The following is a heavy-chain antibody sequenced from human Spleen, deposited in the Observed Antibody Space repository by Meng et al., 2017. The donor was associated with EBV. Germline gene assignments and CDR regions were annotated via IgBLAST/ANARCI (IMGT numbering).Heavy chain of an antibody. J-gene: IGHJ4*02. Sequence: QLQESGPRLGGPSVTLSLPCGFSGASISDSMAYWGWIRQSPRKGLEWIGTISSSGSTFYNPSLESRLTLSVDTTENHFALKLTSVTAADTAMYYCARHTGDFDYWGQGALVTVSS. CDR3: ARHTGDFDY. CDR2: ISSSGST. CDR1: GASISDSMAY. V-gene: IGHV4-39*01. D-gene: IGHD2-8*02.